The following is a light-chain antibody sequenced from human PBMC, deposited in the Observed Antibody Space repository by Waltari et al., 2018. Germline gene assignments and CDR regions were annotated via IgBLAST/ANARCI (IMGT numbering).Light chain of an antibody. CDR3: QQRSNWIT. CDR1: QSVSSY. Sequence: IVLTHSPATLSLSPGERATLSCRASQSVSSYLAWYQQKPGQAPRLLIYDASNRATGIPARFSGSWSGTDFTLTISSLEPEDFAVYYCQQRSNWITFGQGTRLEIK. J-gene: IGKJ5*01. CDR2: DAS. V-gene: IGKV3-11*01.